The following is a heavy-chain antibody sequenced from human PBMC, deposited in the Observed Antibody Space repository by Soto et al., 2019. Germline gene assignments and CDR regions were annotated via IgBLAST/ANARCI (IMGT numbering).Heavy chain of an antibody. Sequence: HPGGSLRLSCSASGFTFSSYGMHWVRQAPGKGLEWVAVISYDGSNKYYADSVKGRFTISRDNSKNTLYLQMNSLRAEDTAVYYCAKDRGSGNYYYGMDVWGQGTTVTVSS. CDR1: GFTFSSYG. V-gene: IGHV3-30*18. D-gene: IGHD6-19*01. J-gene: IGHJ6*02. CDR3: AKDRGSGNYYYGMDV. CDR2: ISYDGSNK.